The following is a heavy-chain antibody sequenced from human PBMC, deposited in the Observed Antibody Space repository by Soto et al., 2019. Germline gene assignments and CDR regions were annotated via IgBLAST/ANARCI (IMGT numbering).Heavy chain of an antibody. CDR2: ISYDGSNK. J-gene: IGHJ4*02. V-gene: IGHV3-30*18. CDR3: AKDTYYHDSSGYYIFDF. Sequence: GGSLRLSCAASGFPFSSYGMHWVRQAPGKGLEWVAVISYDGSNKYYADSVKGRFTISRDNSEDTLYLQMNSLRVEDTAVYYCAKDTYYHDSSGYYIFDFWGQGTLVTVSS. CDR1: GFPFSSYG. D-gene: IGHD3-22*01.